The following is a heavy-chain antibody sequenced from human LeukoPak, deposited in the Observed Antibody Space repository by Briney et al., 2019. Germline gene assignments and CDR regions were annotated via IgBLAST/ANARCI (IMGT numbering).Heavy chain of an antibody. CDR1: GGSFSSYY. Sequence: PSETLSLTCTVSGGSFSSYYWSWIRQPPGKGLEWIGYIYYSGSTNYNPSLKSRVTISVDTSKNQFSLKLSSVTAADTAVYYCAREASKYGYNTYFDYWGQGTLVTVSS. V-gene: IGHV4-59*12. J-gene: IGHJ4*02. D-gene: IGHD5-24*01. CDR2: IYYSGST. CDR3: AREASKYGYNTYFDY.